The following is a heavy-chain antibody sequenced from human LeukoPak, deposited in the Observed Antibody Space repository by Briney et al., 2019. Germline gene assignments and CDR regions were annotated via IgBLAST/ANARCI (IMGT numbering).Heavy chain of an antibody. CDR3: TTDRLGDFWSGYYPSTFDY. J-gene: IGHJ4*02. Sequence: GGSLRLSCAVSGFTFGNAWMSWVRQAPGKGLEWVGRIKRESEGGTTDYAATVKGRFTISRDDPKDTLYLQMNSLKTEDTAVYYCTTDRLGDFWSGYYPSTFDYWGQGTLVTVSS. CDR1: GFTFGNAW. D-gene: IGHD3-3*01. CDR2: IKRESEGGTT. V-gene: IGHV3-15*01.